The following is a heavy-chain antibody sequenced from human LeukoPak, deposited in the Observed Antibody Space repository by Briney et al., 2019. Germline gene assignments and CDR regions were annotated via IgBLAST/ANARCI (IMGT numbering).Heavy chain of an antibody. CDR3: AKDSREAAVYYHYYMDV. CDR2: IRYDGSNK. CDR1: GFTFSSYG. D-gene: IGHD6-13*01. V-gene: IGHV3-30*02. Sequence: GGSLRLSCAASGFTFSSYGMHWVRQAPGKGLEWVAFIRYDGSNKYYADSVKGRFTISRDNSKNTLYLQMNSLRAEDTAVYYCAKDSREAAVYYHYYMDVWGKGTTVSVS. J-gene: IGHJ6*03.